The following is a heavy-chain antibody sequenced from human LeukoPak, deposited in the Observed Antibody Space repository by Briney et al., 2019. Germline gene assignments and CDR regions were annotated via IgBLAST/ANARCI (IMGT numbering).Heavy chain of an antibody. D-gene: IGHD6-19*01. V-gene: IGHV1-69*13. CDR2: IIPIFGTA. J-gene: IGHJ4*02. CDR1: GGTFRSYA. CDR3: ARDRDDSSGKFDY. Sequence: ASVKVSCKASGGTFRSYAISWVRQAPGQGLEWMGGIIPIFGTANYEQTFQGRVTITADESTSTAYMELSSLRSEDTAVYYCARDRDDSSGKFDYWGQGTLVTVSS.